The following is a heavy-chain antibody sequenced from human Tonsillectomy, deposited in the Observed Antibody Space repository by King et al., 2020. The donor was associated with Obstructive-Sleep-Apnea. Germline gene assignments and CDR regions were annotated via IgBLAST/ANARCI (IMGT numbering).Heavy chain of an antibody. D-gene: IGHD5/OR15-5a*01. CDR2: MNPNSGDT. V-gene: IGHV1-8*01. Sequence: VQLVESGAEVKKPGASMKVFCKASGYTFTSYDINWVRQATGHGLEWMGWMNPNSGDTVYIYKFQGIVTMTRNISIDTAYVELSSLKSEDTAVYFCARGRLVFYAMDVWGQGTTVTVSS. CDR3: ARGRLVFYAMDV. J-gene: IGHJ6*02. CDR1: GYTFTSYD.